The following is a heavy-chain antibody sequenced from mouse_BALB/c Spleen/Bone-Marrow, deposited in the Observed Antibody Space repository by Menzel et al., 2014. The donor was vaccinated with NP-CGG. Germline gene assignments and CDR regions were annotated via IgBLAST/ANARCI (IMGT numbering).Heavy chain of an antibody. CDR1: GFNIKDTY. D-gene: IGHD1-1*01. J-gene: IGHJ3*01. V-gene: IGHV14-3*02. CDR2: IDPANGNT. Sequence: DVKLQESGADLVKPGASVKLSCTASGFNIKDTYMHWGKQRPEQGLEWIGRIDPANGNTKYDPKFQGKATITADTSSNTAYLQLSNLTTENSAVYDCARGDYYGGNFFAYWGQGTLVTVSA. CDR3: ARGDYYGGNFFAY.